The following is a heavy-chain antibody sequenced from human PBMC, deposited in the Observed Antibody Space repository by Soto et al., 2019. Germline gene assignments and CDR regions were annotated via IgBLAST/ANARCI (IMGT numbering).Heavy chain of an antibody. CDR1: GFTFSSHG. J-gene: IGHJ4*02. V-gene: IGHV1-18*01. CDR2: ISAYNGRT. CDR3: ARSENSGGLPWDPPEY. Sequence: QVPLVQSGGEVRNPGASVRISCKASGFTFSSHGFYWVRQAPGQGLEWMGWISAYNGRTNYAQNLQVRVTMTTDTSTSTAYMELRSLRPDDTAVYYCARSENSGGLPWDPPEYWGQGSLVTVSS. D-gene: IGHD2-15*01.